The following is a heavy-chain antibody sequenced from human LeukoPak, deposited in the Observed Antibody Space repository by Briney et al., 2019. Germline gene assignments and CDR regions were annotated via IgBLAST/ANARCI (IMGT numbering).Heavy chain of an antibody. J-gene: IGHJ6*02. V-gene: IGHV3-21*01. CDR2: ISSSSSYI. D-gene: IGHD3-10*01. CDR3: ARDFMVRGVNDYGMDV. Sequence: PGGSLRLSCAASGFTFSSYSMNWVRQAPGKGLEWVSSISSSSSYIYYADSVKGRFTISRDNAKDSLYLQMNSLRAEDTAVYYCARDFMVRGVNDYGMDVWGQGTTVTVSS. CDR1: GFTFSSYS.